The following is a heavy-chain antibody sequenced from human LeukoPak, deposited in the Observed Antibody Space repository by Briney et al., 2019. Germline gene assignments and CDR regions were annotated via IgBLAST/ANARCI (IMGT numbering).Heavy chain of an antibody. V-gene: IGHV4-39*07. CDR3: ARGMFYYDSSGYQPRPNDY. Sequence: PSETLSLTCTVSGGSISSSSYYWDWIRQPPGVGLEWIGSIYYSGSTYYNPSLKSRVTISIDTSKKQFFLKLSSVTAADTAFYYCARGMFYYDSSGYQPRPNDYWGQGTLVTVSS. J-gene: IGHJ4*02. D-gene: IGHD3-22*01. CDR2: IYYSGST. CDR1: GGSISSSSYY.